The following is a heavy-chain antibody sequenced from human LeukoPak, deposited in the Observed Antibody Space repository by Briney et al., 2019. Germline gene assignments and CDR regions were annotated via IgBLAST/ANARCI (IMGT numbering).Heavy chain of an antibody. CDR3: ASRYTTSRHFDWDVDY. V-gene: IGHV1-69*05. D-gene: IGHD3-9*01. Sequence: SVKVSCKASGDTFSKYAVTWVRQAPGQELEWMGNIVPVFGTPIYAQKFQGRVTITTDESRTTAYMELSSLRSEDTALYYCASRYTTSRHFDWDVDYWGQGTLLTVSS. J-gene: IGHJ4*02. CDR1: GDTFSKYA. CDR2: IVPVFGTP.